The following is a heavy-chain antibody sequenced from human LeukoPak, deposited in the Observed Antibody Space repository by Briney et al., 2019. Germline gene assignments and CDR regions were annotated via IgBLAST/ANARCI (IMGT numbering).Heavy chain of an antibody. CDR2: INPSGGSI. CDR1: GYTFTSYA. V-gene: IGHV1-46*01. Sequence: GASVKVSCKASGYTFTSYAMNWVRQAPGQGLEWMGIINPSGGSIRYAQKFQGRVTMTRDTSTSTVYMELSSLRSEDTAVYYCARGRNYYDSSRYYYEGDAFDIWGQGTMVTVSS. CDR3: ARGRNYYDSSRYYYEGDAFDI. D-gene: IGHD3-22*01. J-gene: IGHJ3*02.